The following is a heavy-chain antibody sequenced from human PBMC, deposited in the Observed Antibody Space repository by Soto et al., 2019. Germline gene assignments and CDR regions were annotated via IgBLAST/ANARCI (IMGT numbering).Heavy chain of an antibody. D-gene: IGHD2-2*01. CDR3: ARDLGPRYCSSTSCSNWFDP. Sequence: PGGSVRLSCAASGFTFSSYAMHWVRQAPGKGLEWVAVISYDGSNKYYADSVKGRFTISRDNSKNTLYLQMNSLRAEDTAVYYCARDLGPRYCSSTSCSNWFDPWGQGTLVTVSS. J-gene: IGHJ5*02. V-gene: IGHV3-30-3*01. CDR2: ISYDGSNK. CDR1: GFTFSSYA.